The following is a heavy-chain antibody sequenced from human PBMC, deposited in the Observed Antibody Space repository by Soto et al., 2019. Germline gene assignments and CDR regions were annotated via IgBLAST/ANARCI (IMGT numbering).Heavy chain of an antibody. CDR2: ISYDGSNK. Sequence: QVQLVESGGGVVQPGRSLRLSCAASGFTFSSYAMHWVRQAPGKGLEWVAVISYDGSNKYYADSVKGRFTISRDNSKNTLYLQMNSLRAEDTAVYYCARSDRVGVKSNWFDPWGQGTLATVSS. J-gene: IGHJ5*02. CDR1: GFTFSSYA. V-gene: IGHV3-30-3*01. CDR3: ARSDRVGVKSNWFDP. D-gene: IGHD1-26*01.